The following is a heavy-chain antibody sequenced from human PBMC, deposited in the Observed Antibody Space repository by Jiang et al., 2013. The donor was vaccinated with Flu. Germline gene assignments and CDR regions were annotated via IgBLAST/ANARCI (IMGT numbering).Heavy chain of an antibody. Sequence: LKSRVTISVDTSKNQFSLKLSSVTAADTAVYYCARDYGDYEWYFDLWGRGTLVTVSS. CDR3: ARDYGDYEWYFDL. V-gene: IGHV4-31*02. J-gene: IGHJ2*01. D-gene: IGHD4-17*01.